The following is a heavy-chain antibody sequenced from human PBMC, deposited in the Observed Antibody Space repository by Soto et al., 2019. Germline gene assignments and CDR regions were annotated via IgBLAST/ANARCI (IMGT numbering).Heavy chain of an antibody. CDR3: ARISPYYYDSSGYYYVFDY. D-gene: IGHD3-22*01. CDR1: VGSIISSNW. J-gene: IGHJ4*02. Sequence: PSETLSLTCAVSVGSIISSNWWSWVRQPPGKGLEWIGEIYHSGSTNYNPSLKSRVTISVDKSKNQFSLKLSSVTAADTAVYYCARISPYYYDSSGYYYVFDYWGQGTLVTVSS. V-gene: IGHV4-4*02. CDR2: IYHSGST.